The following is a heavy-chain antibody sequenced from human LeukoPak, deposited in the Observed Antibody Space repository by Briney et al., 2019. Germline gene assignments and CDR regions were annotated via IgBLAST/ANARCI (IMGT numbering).Heavy chain of an antibody. Sequence: SVKVSCKASGGTFSSYAISWVRQAPGQGLEWMGRIIPIFGTANYAQKFQGRVTITTDESTSTAYMELSSLRSEDTAVYYCATSFVHYYDSSGYWDYFDYWGQGTLVTLSS. V-gene: IGHV1-69*05. CDR1: GGTFSSYA. D-gene: IGHD3-22*01. CDR3: ATSFVHYYDSSGYWDYFDY. CDR2: IIPIFGTA. J-gene: IGHJ4*02.